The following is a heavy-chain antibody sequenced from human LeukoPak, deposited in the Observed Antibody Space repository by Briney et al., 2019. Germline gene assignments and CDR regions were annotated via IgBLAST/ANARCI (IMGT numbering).Heavy chain of an antibody. V-gene: IGHV1-18*01. Sequence: ASVKVSCKASGYTFTSYGISWVRQAPGQGLEWMGWISAYNGNTNYAQKFQGRVTMTRDTSTSTVYMELSSLRSEDTAVYYCARENVEMATIVWWGQGTLVTVSS. J-gene: IGHJ4*02. CDR3: ARENVEMATIVW. D-gene: IGHD5-24*01. CDR1: GYTFTSYG. CDR2: ISAYNGNT.